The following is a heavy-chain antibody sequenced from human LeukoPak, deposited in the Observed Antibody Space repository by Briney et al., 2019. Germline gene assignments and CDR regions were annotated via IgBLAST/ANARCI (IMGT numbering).Heavy chain of an antibody. V-gene: IGHV1-8*01. CDR2: MNPKSGNT. CDR3: ARVRRPWGPVLGIRNWYFDG. J-gene: IGHJ2*01. Sequence: GASVKASCKAFGYTFTTYDTNGVRQAAGLGVEWMGWMNPKSGNTGYAQKFQGRVTMTRNTSISTAYMELSSLRSEDTAVYYCARVRRPWGPVLGIRNWYFDGSGRGTLATASS. D-gene: IGHD7-27*01. CDR1: GYTFTTYD.